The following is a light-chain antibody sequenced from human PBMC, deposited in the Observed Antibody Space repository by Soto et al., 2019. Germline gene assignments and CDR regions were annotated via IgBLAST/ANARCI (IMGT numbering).Light chain of an antibody. CDR3: FSYSGSTYV. CDR1: SSDVGSYNF. CDR2: EGT. J-gene: IGLJ1*01. V-gene: IGLV2-23*01. Sequence: QSALTQPGSVSGSPGQSITISCTGTSSDVGSYNFVSWYQQYPGKIPNLMIYEGTKRPSGVSNRFSGSKSGNTASLTISGVQAEEEADCYYFSYSGSTYVFGTGSKLTVL.